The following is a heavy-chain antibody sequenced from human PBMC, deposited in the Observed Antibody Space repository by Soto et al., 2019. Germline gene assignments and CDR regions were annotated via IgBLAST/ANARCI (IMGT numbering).Heavy chain of an antibody. V-gene: IGHV2-26*01. CDR2: IFSNDEK. CDR1: GFSLSDARRA. CDR3: ARKVIASEGGWFDP. Sequence: QVTLKESGPVLVKPTETLTLTCTVSGFSLSDARRAVTWIRQPPGKALEWLAHIFSNDEKSYSTSLKSRLTISKDTSKSQVVLTMTNMDPVDTATYYRARKVIASEGGWFDPWGQGTQVTVSS. J-gene: IGHJ5*02. D-gene: IGHD6-25*01.